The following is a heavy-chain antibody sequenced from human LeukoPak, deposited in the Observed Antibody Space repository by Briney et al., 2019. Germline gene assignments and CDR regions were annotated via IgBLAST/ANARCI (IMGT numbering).Heavy chain of an antibody. Sequence: SETLSLTCAVYGGSFSGYYWSWIRQPPGKGLEWIGEINHSGSTNYNPSLKSRVTISVDTSKNQFSLKLSSVTAADTAVYYCARGRGRRLQSHFDYWGQGTLVTVSS. V-gene: IGHV4-34*01. D-gene: IGHD5-24*01. CDR1: GGSFSGYY. CDR3: ARGRGRRLQSHFDY. J-gene: IGHJ4*02. CDR2: INHSGST.